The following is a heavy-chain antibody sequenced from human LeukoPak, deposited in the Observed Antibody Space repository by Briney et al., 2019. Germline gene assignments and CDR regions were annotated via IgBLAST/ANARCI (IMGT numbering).Heavy chain of an antibody. CDR2: IRQDGGEK. CDR3: ARTTSTTCYEK. Sequence: PGGSLRLSCAASGFTFSSYWMTWVRQAPGKGLEWVANIRQDGGEKKYVDSVKGRFTISRDNAKNSLYLQMNSLRAEDSAVHYCARTTSTTCYEKWGQGTLVTVSS. J-gene: IGHJ4*02. V-gene: IGHV3-7*01. D-gene: IGHD2-2*01. CDR1: GFTFSSYW.